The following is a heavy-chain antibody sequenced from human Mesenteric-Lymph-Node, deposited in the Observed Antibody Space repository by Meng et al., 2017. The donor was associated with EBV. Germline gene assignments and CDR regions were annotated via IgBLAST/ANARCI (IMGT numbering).Heavy chain of an antibody. CDR3: ARGLSAAAGTV. CDR2: IDTNTGNP. J-gene: IGHJ4*02. CDR1: GYTFTNYA. Sequence: QGLLVESGAEGKKPGASVKVSCKASGYTFTNYAMHWVRQAPGQGLEWMGWIDTNTGNPTFAQGFTGRFVFSLDTSVSTAYLQISSLKAEDAAVYYCARGLSAAAGTVWGQGTLVTVSS. D-gene: IGHD6-13*01. V-gene: IGHV7-4-1*02.